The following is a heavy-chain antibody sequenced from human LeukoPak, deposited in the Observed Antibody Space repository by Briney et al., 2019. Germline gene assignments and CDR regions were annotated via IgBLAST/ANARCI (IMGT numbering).Heavy chain of an antibody. CDR1: GFTFSSYA. CDR3: AREHSSGYYFDY. V-gene: IGHV3-30-3*01. J-gene: IGHJ4*02. CDR2: ISYGGSNK. Sequence: GRSLRLSCAASGFTFSSYAMHWVRQAPGKGLEWVAVISYGGSNKYYADSVKGQFTISRDNSKNTLYLQMNSLRAEDTAVYYCAREHSSGYYFDYWGQGTLVTVSS. D-gene: IGHD3-22*01.